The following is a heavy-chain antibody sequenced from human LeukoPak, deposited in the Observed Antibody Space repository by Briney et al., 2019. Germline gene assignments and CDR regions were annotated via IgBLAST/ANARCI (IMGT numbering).Heavy chain of an antibody. J-gene: IGHJ3*02. Sequence: PSETLSLTCTVSGGSISSYYWSWIRQPPGKGLEWIGYIYYSGSTNYNPSLKSRVTISVDTSKNQFSLKLSSVTAADTAVYYCARSGEMARMAARPWGQAFDIWGQGTMVTVSS. D-gene: IGHD6-6*01. V-gene: IGHV4-59*01. CDR1: GGSISSYY. CDR2: IYYSGST. CDR3: ARSGEMARMAARPWGQAFDI.